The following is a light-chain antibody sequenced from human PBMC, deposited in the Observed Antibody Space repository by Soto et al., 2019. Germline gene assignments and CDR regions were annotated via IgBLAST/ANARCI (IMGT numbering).Light chain of an antibody. CDR1: SSDVGGFDY. J-gene: IGLJ1*01. Sequence: QSALTQPPSASGSPGQSVTISCTGSSSDVGGFDYVSWYQQHPGKAPNLMIFEVSQRPAGVPDRFSGSKSGNTASLTVSGLQAEDEAHYYCSSYAGSNTLIFGTGTKLTV. V-gene: IGLV2-8*01. CDR3: SSYAGSNTLI. CDR2: EVS.